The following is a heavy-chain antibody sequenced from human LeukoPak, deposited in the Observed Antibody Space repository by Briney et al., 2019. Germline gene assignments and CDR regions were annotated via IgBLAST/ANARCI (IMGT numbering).Heavy chain of an antibody. Sequence: ASVKVSCKASGYTFTGYYMHWVRQAPGQGLEWMGWINPNSGGTNYAQKFQGRVTMTGDTSISTAYMELSRLRSDDTAVYYCAREKDNSGWKNWIDPWGEGTLVTVSS. J-gene: IGHJ5*02. CDR3: AREKDNSGWKNWIDP. V-gene: IGHV1-2*02. D-gene: IGHD6-19*01. CDR1: GYTFTGYY. CDR2: INPNSGGT.